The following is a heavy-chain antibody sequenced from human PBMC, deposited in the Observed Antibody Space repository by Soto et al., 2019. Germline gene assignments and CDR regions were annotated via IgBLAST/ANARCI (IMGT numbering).Heavy chain of an antibody. J-gene: IGHJ5*02. Sequence: QITLKESGPTLVKPTQTLTLTCTFSGFSLSTSGVGVGWIRQPPGKAPEWLALIYWDDDKRYSPSLKSRLTITKDTSKNQVVLTMTNMDPVDTATYYCAHRRDILTGSFDWFDPWGQGTLVTVSS. CDR1: GFSLSTSGVG. V-gene: IGHV2-5*02. CDR3: AHRRDILTGSFDWFDP. D-gene: IGHD3-9*01. CDR2: IYWDDDK.